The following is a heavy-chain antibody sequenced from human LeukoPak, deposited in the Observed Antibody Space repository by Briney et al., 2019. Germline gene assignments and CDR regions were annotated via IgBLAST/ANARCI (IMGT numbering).Heavy chain of an antibody. CDR3: ARDSYGDYLYYYYYMDV. D-gene: IGHD4-17*01. Sequence: KPSETLSLTCAVYGGSFSGYYWGWIRQPPGKGLEWIGSIYYSGSTYYNPSLKSRVTISVDTSKNQFSLKLSSVTAADTAVYYCARDSYGDYLYYYYYMDVWGKGTTVTVSS. CDR2: IYYSGST. V-gene: IGHV4-34*01. CDR1: GGSFSGYY. J-gene: IGHJ6*03.